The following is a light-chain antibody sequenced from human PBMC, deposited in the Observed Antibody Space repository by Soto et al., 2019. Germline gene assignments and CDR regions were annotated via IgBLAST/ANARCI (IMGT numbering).Light chain of an antibody. Sequence: DIQMTQSPSTLSASVGDRVTITCRASQRISSWLAWYQHKPGKAPKLLIYKASSLESGVPSRFSGSGSGTDFTLTISSLQPDDFATYYCQQYNSYPWTFGQGTKVEIK. J-gene: IGKJ1*01. CDR2: KAS. CDR3: QQYNSYPWT. CDR1: QRISSW. V-gene: IGKV1-5*03.